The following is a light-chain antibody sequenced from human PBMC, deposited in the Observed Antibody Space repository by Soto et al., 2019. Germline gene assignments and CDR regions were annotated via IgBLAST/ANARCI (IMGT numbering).Light chain of an antibody. Sequence: QSVLTQPASVSGSPGQSITISCTGTSSDVGGYNYVSWYQQHPGKAPKLMIYDVSNRPSGVSNRFSGSKSGNTASLTISGVQAEDEADYYCSSYTSSSTGVFGTGTKVTVL. J-gene: IGLJ1*01. CDR2: DVS. CDR1: SSDVGGYNY. CDR3: SSYTSSSTGV. V-gene: IGLV2-14*01.